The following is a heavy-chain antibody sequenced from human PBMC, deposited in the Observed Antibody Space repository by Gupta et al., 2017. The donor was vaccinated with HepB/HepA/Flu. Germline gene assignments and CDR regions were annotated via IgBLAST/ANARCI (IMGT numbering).Heavy chain of an antibody. CDR1: GYNFTSFD. CDR2: MNPKSGNT. D-gene: IGHD1-14*01. V-gene: IGHV1-8*01. CDR3: VRGVLESTYKINWFGP. J-gene: IGHJ5*02. Sequence: EQLVQPGVEVKKAGASMKVSCKASGYNFTSFDIHWVRQATGQGLEWMGWMNPKSGNTGYAQNFQGRVSMTRNNSINTAYMELTSLRSEDTGIYYCVRGVLESTYKINWFGPWGQGALVTVSS.